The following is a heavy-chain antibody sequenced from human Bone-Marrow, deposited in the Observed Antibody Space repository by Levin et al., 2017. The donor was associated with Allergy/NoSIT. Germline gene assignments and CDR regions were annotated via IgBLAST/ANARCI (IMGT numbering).Heavy chain of an antibody. Sequence: ASVKVSCKASGYTFISYAIHWVRQAPGQRLEWMGWINTGNGNTKYSQMFQGRVSFTRDTSATTTYMELSNLKSEDTAVYYCARIAEAGGFYYYYMDVWGRGTTVTVSS. CDR3: ARIAEAGGFYYYYMDV. D-gene: IGHD6-13*01. V-gene: IGHV1-3*04. CDR2: INTGNGNT. CDR1: GYTFISYA. J-gene: IGHJ6*03.